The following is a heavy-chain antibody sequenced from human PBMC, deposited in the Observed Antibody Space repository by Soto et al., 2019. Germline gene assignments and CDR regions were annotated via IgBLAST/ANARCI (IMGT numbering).Heavy chain of an antibody. J-gene: IGHJ4*02. CDR2: INPNGGGT. V-gene: IGHV1-2*02. CDR1: GYTFTAYY. CDR3: ARAVNTMIQGVSFRVEQ. D-gene: IGHD3-10*01. Sequence: ASVKVSCKASGYTFTAYYIHWVRQAPGQGLEWMGWINPNGGGTKYAQKFRGRVTMNRDTSIHTAYMELTRLTSDDTAVYYCARAVNTMIQGVSFRVEQWVQGTLVTVSS.